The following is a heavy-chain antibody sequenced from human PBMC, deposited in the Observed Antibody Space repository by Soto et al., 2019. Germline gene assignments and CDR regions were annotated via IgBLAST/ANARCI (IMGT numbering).Heavy chain of an antibody. CDR3: ARGDTAMALPPTNFDY. CDR2: INAGNGNT. V-gene: IGHV1-3*01. CDR1: GYTFTIYA. Sequence: GASVKVSCKDSGYTFTIYAMHWVRQAPGQRLEWMGWINAGNGNTKYSQKFQGRVTITRDTSASTAYMELSSLRSEDTAVYYCARGDTAMALPPTNFDYWGQGTLVTVSS. J-gene: IGHJ4*02. D-gene: IGHD5-18*01.